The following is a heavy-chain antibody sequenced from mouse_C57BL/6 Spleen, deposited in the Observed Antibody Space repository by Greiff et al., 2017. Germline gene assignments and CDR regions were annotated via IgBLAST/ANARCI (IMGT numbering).Heavy chain of an antibody. V-gene: IGHV5-17*01. CDR1: GFTFSDYG. CDR3: ARPYSNYVNYAMDY. J-gene: IGHJ4*01. CDR2: ISSGSSTI. D-gene: IGHD2-5*01. Sequence: EVKVVESGGGLVKPGGSLKLPCAASGFTFSDYGMHWVRQAPEKGLEWVAYISSGSSTIYYADTVKGRFTISRDNAKNTLFLQMTSLRSEDTAMYYCARPYSNYVNYAMDYWGQGTSVTVSS.